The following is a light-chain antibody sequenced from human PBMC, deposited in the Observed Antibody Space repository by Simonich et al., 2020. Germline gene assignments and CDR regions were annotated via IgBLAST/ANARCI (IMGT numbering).Light chain of an antibody. CDR3: SSYTSSSTYVV. V-gene: IGLV2-14*01. CDR2: DVR. J-gene: IGLJ2*01. CDR1: SSDVGGYNY. Sequence: QSALTQPASVSGSPGQSITISCTGTSSDVGGYNYVSWYQQHPGKAPKLMIYDVRKRPSGVSNRCSGSRSGNTASLTISGLQAEDEADYYCSSYTSSSTYVVFGGGTKLTVL.